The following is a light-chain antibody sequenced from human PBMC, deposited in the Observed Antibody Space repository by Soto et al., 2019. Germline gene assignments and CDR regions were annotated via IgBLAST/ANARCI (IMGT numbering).Light chain of an antibody. CDR2: KAS. J-gene: IGKJ4*01. CDR3: QHYNAYPLT. CDR1: QSLITW. V-gene: IGKV1-5*03. Sequence: DIQMTQSPTTLSASVGDRVTITCRASQSLITWLAWYQQKPGKAPKLLIHKASSLGSGVTSRFSGSGSGTEFTLTISSLQPDDFATYYCQHYNAYPLTFGGGTKVEIK.